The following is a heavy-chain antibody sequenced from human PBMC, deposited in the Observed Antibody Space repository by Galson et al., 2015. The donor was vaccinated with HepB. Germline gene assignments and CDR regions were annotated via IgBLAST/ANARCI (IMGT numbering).Heavy chain of an antibody. Sequence: SVKVSCKASGYTFNTYGITWVRQAPGQGLEWMGWISAYNNDNKGYAQNLQGRVTMTTDTSTSTAYMELRSLKSDDTAVYYCARDTDPCVSPHCSFSPLDSWGQGTLVTVSS. D-gene: IGHD2-21*02. CDR3: ARDTDPCVSPHCSFSPLDS. CDR2: ISAYNNDNK. V-gene: IGHV1-18*01. CDR1: GYTFNTYG. J-gene: IGHJ4*02.